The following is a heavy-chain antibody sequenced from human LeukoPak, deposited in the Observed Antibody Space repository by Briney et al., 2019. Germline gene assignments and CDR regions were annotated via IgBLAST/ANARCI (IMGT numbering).Heavy chain of an antibody. Sequence: GGSLRLSCAASGFTFNSYGMHWVRQAPGKGLEWVAFIRFDGSYKDYADSVKGRFTISRDNAKNSLYLQMNSLRAEDTAVYYCARGAGTNSLANYYYYYMDVWGKGTTVTVSS. CDR3: ARGAGTNSLANYYYYYMDV. CDR1: GFTFNSYG. CDR2: IRFDGSYK. D-gene: IGHD3-10*01. J-gene: IGHJ6*03. V-gene: IGHV3-30*02.